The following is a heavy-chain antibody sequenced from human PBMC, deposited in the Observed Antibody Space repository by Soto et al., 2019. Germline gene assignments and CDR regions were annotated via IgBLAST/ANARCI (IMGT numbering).Heavy chain of an antibody. Sequence: GSLRLSCAASGFTFTRYSMNWVRQAPGKGLEWVSSISSTTNYIYYADSMKGRFTVSRDNAKNSVYLDMNSLSAEDTAVYYCARESEDLTSNFDYWGQGTLVTVSS. CDR2: ISSTTNYI. CDR3: ARESEDLTSNFDY. V-gene: IGHV3-21*01. CDR1: GFTFTRYS. J-gene: IGHJ4*02.